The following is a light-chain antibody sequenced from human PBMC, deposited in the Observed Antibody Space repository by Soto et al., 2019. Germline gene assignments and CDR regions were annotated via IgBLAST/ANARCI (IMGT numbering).Light chain of an antibody. V-gene: IGKV3-20*01. J-gene: IGKJ1*01. CDR3: QQYENSPWT. CDR2: GAS. Sequence: EIVLTQSPDTLSLSPGERATVFCRASQSVSSNYLAWYQQIPGQAPRLLIYGASSRAIGIPDRFSGSGSETDFTLTISRLEPEDCAVYYCQQYENSPWTFGQGTKVEIK. CDR1: QSVSSNY.